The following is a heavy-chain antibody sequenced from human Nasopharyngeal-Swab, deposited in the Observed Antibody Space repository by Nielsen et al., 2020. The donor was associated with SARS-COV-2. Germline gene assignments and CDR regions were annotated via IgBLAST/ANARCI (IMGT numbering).Heavy chain of an antibody. CDR1: GYTFTSYG. J-gene: IGHJ5*02. CDR3: ASDCRVTMYRCGFDP. V-gene: IGHV1-18*01. D-gene: IGHD3-10*02. CDR2: ISAYNGNT. Sequence: ASALVSCNASGYTFTSYGISWVRPAPAQGLEWMGWISAYNGNTNYAPKPQGRLTMTTDTSTSTANMELRRLRSDDTAVYYCASDCRVTMYRCGFDPWGQGTLVTVSS.